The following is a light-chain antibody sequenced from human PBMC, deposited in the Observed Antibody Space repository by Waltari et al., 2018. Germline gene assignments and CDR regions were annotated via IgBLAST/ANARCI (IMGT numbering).Light chain of an antibody. J-gene: IGLJ3*02. Sequence: QSALPQTATVSGSPGQSITISCSGTSRDIRNYKLVSWYRQHPGKAPTLIIYDVNKRPSGVSNRFSGSKSGNTAFLTISGLQTADEADYFCCSYAGSAVSVFGGGTKVTVL. CDR3: CSYAGSAVSV. V-gene: IGLV2-23*02. CDR1: SRDIRNYKL. CDR2: DVN.